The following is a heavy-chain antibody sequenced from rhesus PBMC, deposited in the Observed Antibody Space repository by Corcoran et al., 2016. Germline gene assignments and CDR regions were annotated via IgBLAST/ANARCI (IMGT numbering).Heavy chain of an antibody. V-gene: IGHV3S5*01. D-gene: IGHD6-31*01. Sequence: EVQLVETGGGLVQPGGSLKLSCAASGFTFNLYGMNWVRQAPGKGLQWVSAIKNGGGSTYYADSVKGRFTISRDNSKNTLSLQMNSLRAEDTAVYFCAKAYSSGPPFDYWGQGVLVTVSS. CDR3: AKAYSSGPPFDY. CDR2: IKNGGGST. CDR1: GFTFNLYG. J-gene: IGHJ4*01.